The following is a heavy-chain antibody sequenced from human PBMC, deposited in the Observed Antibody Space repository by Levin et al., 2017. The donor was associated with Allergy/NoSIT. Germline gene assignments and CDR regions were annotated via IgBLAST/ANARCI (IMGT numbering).Heavy chain of an antibody. V-gene: IGHV3-74*01. J-gene: IGHJ3*02. CDR1: GFTFSSYW. CDR2: INSDGSST. D-gene: IGHD1-20*01. Sequence: PGGSLRLSCAASGFTFSSYWMHWVRQAPGKGLVWVSRINSDGSSTSYADSVKGRFTISRDNAKNTLYLQMNSLRAEDTAVYYCAREYNWKEALDAFDIWGQGTMVTVSS. CDR3: AREYNWKEALDAFDI.